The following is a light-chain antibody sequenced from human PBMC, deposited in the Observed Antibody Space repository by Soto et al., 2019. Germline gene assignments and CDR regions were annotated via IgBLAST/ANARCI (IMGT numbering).Light chain of an antibody. CDR2: DVN. CDR1: SSDVGGYNY. J-gene: IGLJ2*01. CDR3: CSYAGSYTVV. V-gene: IGLV2-11*01. Sequence: QSVLTQPRSVSGSSGQSVTISCTGTSSDVGGYNYVSWYQQHPGKAPKLMIYDVNKRPSGVPDRFSGSKSGNTASLTISGLQAEDEADYYCCSYAGSYTVVFGGGTKLTVL.